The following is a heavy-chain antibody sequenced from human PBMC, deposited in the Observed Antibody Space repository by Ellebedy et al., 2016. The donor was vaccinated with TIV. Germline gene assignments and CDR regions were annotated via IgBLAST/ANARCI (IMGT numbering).Heavy chain of an antibody. V-gene: IGHV1-2*02. CDR1: GYTFTGYW. D-gene: IGHD5-18*01. J-gene: IGHJ4*02. Sequence: ASVKVSCKASGYTFTGYWLHWVRQAPGQGLEWMGWINPNRGGTSYAQKFQGRVTITADESTSTAYMELSSLRSDDTAVYYCASRGYSYGPSPPFDYWGQGTLVTVSS. CDR2: INPNRGGT. CDR3: ASRGYSYGPSPPFDY.